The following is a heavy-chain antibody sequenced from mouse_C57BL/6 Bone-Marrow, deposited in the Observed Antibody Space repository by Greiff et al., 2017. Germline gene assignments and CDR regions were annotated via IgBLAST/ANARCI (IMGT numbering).Heavy chain of an antibody. Sequence: DVHLVESGGGLVKPGGSLKLSCAASGFTFSDYGMHWVRQAPEKGLEWVAYISSGSSTIYYADTVKGRFTISRDNAKNTRFLQMTSLRSEDTARYDCARRGITTVIDYWGQGTTLTVSS. CDR3: ARRGITTVIDY. V-gene: IGHV5-17*01. CDR2: ISSGSSTI. CDR1: GFTFSDYG. J-gene: IGHJ2*01. D-gene: IGHD1-1*01.